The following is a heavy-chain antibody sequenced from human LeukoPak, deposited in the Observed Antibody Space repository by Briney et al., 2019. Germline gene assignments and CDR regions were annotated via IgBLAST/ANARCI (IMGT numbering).Heavy chain of an antibody. J-gene: IGHJ6*04. CDR2: IRSKAHNYAT. CDR1: GFTFSGSA. Sequence: PGGSLRLSCAASGFTFSGSAMHWVRQASGKGLEWVGRIRSKAHNYATAYAASVKGRLTISRDDSKNTAYLQMNSLRAEDTAVYYCAKAFTIFGVVPNMVGVWGKGTTVTVSS. CDR3: AKAFTIFGVVPNMVGV. D-gene: IGHD3-3*01. V-gene: IGHV3-73*01.